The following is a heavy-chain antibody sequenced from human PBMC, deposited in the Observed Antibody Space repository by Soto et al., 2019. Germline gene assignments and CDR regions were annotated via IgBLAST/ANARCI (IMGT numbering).Heavy chain of an antibody. D-gene: IGHD2-21*01. CDR3: ARDVRGDPFDP. V-gene: IGHV3-66*01. CDR1: GFTVSSNY. Sequence: GGSLRLSCAASGFTVSSNYMNWVRQAPGKGLEWVSIIYSAGDTYYADSVKGRFIISRDNSKNTLYLQMNSLRAEDTAVYYCARDVRGDPFDPWGQGTLVTVSS. CDR2: IYSAGDT. J-gene: IGHJ5*02.